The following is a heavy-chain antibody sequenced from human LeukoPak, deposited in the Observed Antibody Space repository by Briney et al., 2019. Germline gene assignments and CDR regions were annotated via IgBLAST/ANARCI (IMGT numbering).Heavy chain of an antibody. CDR3: AKDKEGLRFLEWLLALSYFDY. Sequence: GGSLRLSCAASGFTFSEYAMSWVRQAPEKGLEWVSAISGSGSGTYYADSVKGRFTISRDNSKNTLHLQMTSLRAEDTAVYYCAKDKEGLRFLEWLLALSYFDYWGQGTLVTVSS. D-gene: IGHD3-3*01. J-gene: IGHJ4*02. CDR1: GFTFSEYA. CDR2: ISGSGSGT. V-gene: IGHV3-23*01.